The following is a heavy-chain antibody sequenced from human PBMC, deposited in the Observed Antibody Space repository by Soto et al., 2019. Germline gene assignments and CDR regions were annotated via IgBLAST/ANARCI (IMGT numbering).Heavy chain of an antibody. V-gene: IGHV1-69*01. CDR1: GGTFSSYA. CDR2: IIPSFGTA. Sequence: QVQLVQSGAEVKKPGPSVKVSCKASGGTFSSYAISWVRQAPVHGLEWMGGIIPSFGTANYAQKFQGRVTITADESTSTAYMELSSLRSEDTAVYDCGRASSVDNYYGYWGQGTLVTVSS. D-gene: IGHD3-22*01. CDR3: GRASSVDNYYGY. J-gene: IGHJ4*02.